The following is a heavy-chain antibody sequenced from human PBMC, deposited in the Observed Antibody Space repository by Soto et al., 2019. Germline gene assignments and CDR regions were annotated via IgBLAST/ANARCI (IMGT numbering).Heavy chain of an antibody. CDR1: GGSISSYY. J-gene: IGHJ4*02. Sequence: SATLSLTCTVSGGSISSYYWSWIRQPPGKGLEWIGYIYYSGSTIYNPSLKSRVTISVDTSKNQFSLKLSSVTAADTAVYYCARAYSLAAGYYFDYWGQGTLVTVSS. D-gene: IGHD2-21*01. V-gene: IGHV4-59*01. CDR2: IYYSGST. CDR3: ARAYSLAAGYYFDY.